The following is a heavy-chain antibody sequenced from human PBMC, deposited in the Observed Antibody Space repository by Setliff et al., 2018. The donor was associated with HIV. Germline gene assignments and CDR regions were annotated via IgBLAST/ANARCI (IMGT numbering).Heavy chain of an antibody. J-gene: IGHJ6*04. V-gene: IGHV4-38-2*02. Sequence: PSETLSLTCTVSGYSMSGGYNWGWIRQSPEKGLEWIGNIYHVGTTYYNPSLKSRVTLSVDTSKNQFSLKLSSVTAADTAVYYCARDVGEQLDVWGKGTTVTVSS. CDR1: GYSMSGGYN. CDR2: IYHVGTT. CDR3: ARDVGEQLDV.